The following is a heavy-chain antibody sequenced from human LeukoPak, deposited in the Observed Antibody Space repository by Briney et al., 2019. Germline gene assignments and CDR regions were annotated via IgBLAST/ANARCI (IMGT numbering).Heavy chain of an antibody. CDR3: AGGPMYGSGSYHDY. CDR2: INHSGST. V-gene: IGHV4-34*01. Sequence: PSETLSLTCAVYGGSFSGYHWSWIRQPPGKGLEWIGEINHSGSTNYNPSLKSRVTISVDTSKNQFSLKLSSVTAADTAVYYCAGGPMYGSGSYHDYWGQGTLVTVSS. D-gene: IGHD3-10*01. J-gene: IGHJ4*02. CDR1: GGSFSGYH.